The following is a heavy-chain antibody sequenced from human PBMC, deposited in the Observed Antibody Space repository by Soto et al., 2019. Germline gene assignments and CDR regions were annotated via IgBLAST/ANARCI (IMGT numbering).Heavy chain of an antibody. J-gene: IGHJ3*02. Sequence: QVQLVQSGAEVKKPGASGKVSCKASGYTFTSYGISWVRQAPGQGLEWMGWLSAYNANTNNAPKLQGRVTMTTATPTSTAYMQLRSLRSDGTAVYYCARVGARFGAGDAFGTWAQGTMVTV. V-gene: IGHV1-18*04. CDR1: GYTFTSYG. D-gene: IGHD1-26*01. CDR2: LSAYNANT. CDR3: ARVGARFGAGDAFGT.